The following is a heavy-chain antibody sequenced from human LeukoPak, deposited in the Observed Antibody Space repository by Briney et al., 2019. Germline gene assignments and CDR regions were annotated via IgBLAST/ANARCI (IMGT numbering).Heavy chain of an antibody. CDR2: ISSSSSYI. CDR3: ARVVDYGDYYHDY. D-gene: IGHD4-17*01. Sequence: GGSLRLSCAASGFTFSSYSMNWVRQAPGKGLEWVSSISSSSSYIYYADSVKGRFTISRDNAKNSLYLQMISLRAEDTAVYYCARVVDYGDYYHDYWGQGTLVTVSS. CDR1: GFTFSSYS. V-gene: IGHV3-21*01. J-gene: IGHJ4*02.